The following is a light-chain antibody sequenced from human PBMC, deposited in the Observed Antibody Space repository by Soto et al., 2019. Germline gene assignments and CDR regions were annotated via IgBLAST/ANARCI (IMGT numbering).Light chain of an antibody. V-gene: IGLV2-8*01. CDR3: DSYGVSNDRGV. Sequence: QSALTQPPSASGSPGQSVTISCTGTSSDIGAYNYVSWYQQHPGKAPKLMIHEVSNRPSGVPDRFSGSKYGNTASLTVSGLQAEDEYEYDCDSYGVSNDRGVFGVGTKVTV. J-gene: IGLJ3*02. CDR2: EVS. CDR1: SSDIGAYNY.